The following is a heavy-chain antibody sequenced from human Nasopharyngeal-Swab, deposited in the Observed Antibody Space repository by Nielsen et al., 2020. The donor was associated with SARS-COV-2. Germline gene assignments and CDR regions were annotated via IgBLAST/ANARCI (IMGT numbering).Heavy chain of an antibody. Sequence: ASVKVSCKASGYTFTDYYMHWVRQAPGQGLEWMGRINPNSGDTDYTQKFQGRAINTVYMELSSLRSDDTAVYYCARDDGDVPGITGSGPPGGYWGQGTLVTVSS. D-gene: IGHD6-13*01. CDR2: INPNSGDT. J-gene: IGHJ4*02. CDR1: GYTFTDYY. V-gene: IGHV1-2*06. CDR3: ARDDGDVPGITGSGPPGGY.